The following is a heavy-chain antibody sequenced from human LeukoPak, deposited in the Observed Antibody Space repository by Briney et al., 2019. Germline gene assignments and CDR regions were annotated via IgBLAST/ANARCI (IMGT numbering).Heavy chain of an antibody. CDR3: ATLSPGYCSGGSCQGFDY. CDR1: GYTFTSYY. J-gene: IGHJ4*02. CDR2: INPSGGST. V-gene: IGHV1-46*01. Sequence: ASAKVSCKASGYTFTSYYMHWVRQAPGQGLEWMGIINPSGGSTSYAQKFQGRVTMTRDTSTSTVYMELSSLRSEDTAVYYCATLSPGYCSGGSCQGFDYWGQGTLVTVSS. D-gene: IGHD2-15*01.